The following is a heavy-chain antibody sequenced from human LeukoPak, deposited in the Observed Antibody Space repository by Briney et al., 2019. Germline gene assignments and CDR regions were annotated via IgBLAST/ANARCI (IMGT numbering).Heavy chain of an antibody. CDR2: IYTSGST. Sequence: SETLSLTCTDSGGSISRGSYYWSWIRQPAGEGLEWIGCIYTSGSTNYSPSLKSQVTISIDTSKNQFSLKLSSVTAAGTAVYYCARNGRYSTSRYFDYWGQGTLVIVSS. CDR3: ARNGRYSTSRYFDY. CDR1: GGSISRGSYY. D-gene: IGHD1-26*01. V-gene: IGHV4-61*02. J-gene: IGHJ4*02.